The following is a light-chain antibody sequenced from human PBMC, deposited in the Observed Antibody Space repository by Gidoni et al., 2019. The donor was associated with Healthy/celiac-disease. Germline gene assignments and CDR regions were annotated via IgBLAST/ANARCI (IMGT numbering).Light chain of an antibody. CDR3: QQRSNWPLT. Sequence: EIVLTPSPATLSLSPGERDTLSCRASQSVSSYLAWYQQKPGQAPRLLIYDASNRATGIPARCSGSGSGTDFTLTISSLEPEDFAVYYCQQRSNWPLTFGGGTKVEIK. CDR2: DAS. V-gene: IGKV3-11*01. J-gene: IGKJ4*01. CDR1: QSVSSY.